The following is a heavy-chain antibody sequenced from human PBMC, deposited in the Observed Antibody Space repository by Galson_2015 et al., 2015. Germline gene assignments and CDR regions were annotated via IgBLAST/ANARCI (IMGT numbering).Heavy chain of an antibody. CDR1: GFTFSSYA. CDR2: ISGSGGST. J-gene: IGHJ3*02. D-gene: IGHD3-22*01. V-gene: IGHV3-23*01. CDR3: AKDRPPITMIDSGGLDAFDI. Sequence: SLRLSCAASGFTFSSYAVSWVRQAPGKGLEWVSAISGSGGSTYYADSVKGRFTISRDNSKNTLYLQMNSLRAEDTAVYYCAKDRPPITMIDSGGLDAFDIWGQGTMVTVSS.